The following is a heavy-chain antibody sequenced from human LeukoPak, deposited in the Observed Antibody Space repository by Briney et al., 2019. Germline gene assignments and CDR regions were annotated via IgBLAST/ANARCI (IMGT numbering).Heavy chain of an antibody. CDR2: ISYDGNHK. V-gene: IGHV3-30-3*01. CDR1: GLSFSSHA. J-gene: IGHJ4*02. Sequence: GGSLRLSCAASGLSFSSHAMHWVRQSPGKGLEWVAVISYDGNHKNYGDSVKGRFTISRDNVENTLDLQMNSLRSEDTAVYYCAREIWEVAGGSRFASWGPGTLVTVSS. CDR3: AREIWEVAGGSRFAS. D-gene: IGHD6-19*01.